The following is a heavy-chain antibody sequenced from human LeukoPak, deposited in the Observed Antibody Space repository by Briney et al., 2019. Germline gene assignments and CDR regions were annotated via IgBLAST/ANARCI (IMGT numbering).Heavy chain of an antibody. CDR3: AKDPIAVAGPNWFDP. Sequence: QPGGSLRLSCAASGFTFISYDMSWVRQAPGKGLEWVSAISGSGGSTYYADSVKGRFTISRDNSKNTLYLQMNSLRAEDTAVYYCAKDPIAVAGPNWFDPWGQGTLVTVSS. CDR1: GFTFISYD. J-gene: IGHJ5*02. CDR2: ISGSGGST. V-gene: IGHV3-23*01. D-gene: IGHD6-19*01.